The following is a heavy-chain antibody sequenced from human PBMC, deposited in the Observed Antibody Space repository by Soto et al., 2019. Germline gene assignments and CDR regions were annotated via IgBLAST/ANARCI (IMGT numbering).Heavy chain of an antibody. CDR2: TYYRSKWYN. V-gene: IGHV6-1*01. CDR1: GDSVSSNSAA. Sequence: HTLSLTCAISGDSVSSNSAAWNWIRQSPSRGLEWLGRTYYRSKWYNDYAVSVKSRITINPDTSKNQFSLQLNSVTPEDTAVYQCARGAGILDYYYRLAVWGQGSSVTVS. CDR3: ARGAGILDYYYRLAV. D-gene: IGHD6-13*01. J-gene: IGHJ6*02.